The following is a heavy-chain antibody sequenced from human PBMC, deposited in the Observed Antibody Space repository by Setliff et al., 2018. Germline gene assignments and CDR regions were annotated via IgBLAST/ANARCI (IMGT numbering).Heavy chain of an antibody. CDR2: IYYDDDK. J-gene: IGHJ3*02. D-gene: IGHD3-22*01. Sequence: PTETLTLTCSFSGFSLSTTGVGVGWIRQPPGKALEWLALIYYDDDKRYNPSLESRLTITKDTSKNQVVLRMTNMDSVDTATYYCVRLVVTKLNAFDIWGQGTMVTVSS. CDR1: GFSLSTTGVG. V-gene: IGHV2-5*02. CDR3: VRLVVTKLNAFDI.